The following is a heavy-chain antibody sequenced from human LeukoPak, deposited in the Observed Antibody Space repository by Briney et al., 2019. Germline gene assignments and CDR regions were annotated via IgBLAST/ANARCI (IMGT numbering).Heavy chain of an antibody. Sequence: GGSLRLSCAASGFTFSNAWMSWVRQAPGKGLERVGRIKSKTDGGTTDYAAPVKGRFTISRDDSKNTLYLQMNSLKTEDTAVYYCTTASALYGSLNYWGQGTLVTVSS. CDR2: IKSKTDGGTT. J-gene: IGHJ4*02. CDR1: GFTFSNAW. CDR3: TTASALYGSLNY. V-gene: IGHV3-15*01. D-gene: IGHD2-15*01.